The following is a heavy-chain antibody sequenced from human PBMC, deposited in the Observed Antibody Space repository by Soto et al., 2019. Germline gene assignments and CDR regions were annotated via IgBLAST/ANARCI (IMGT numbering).Heavy chain of an antibody. Sequence: SETLSLTCTVSGGSVSSGSYYWSWIRQPPGKGLEWIGYIYYSGSTNYNPSLKSRVTISVDTSKNQFSLKLSSVTAADTAVYYCARDAGIVAPDYDFWSGDYYYGMDVWGQGTTVTVSS. V-gene: IGHV4-61*01. CDR3: ARDAGIVAPDYDFWSGDYYYGMDV. D-gene: IGHD3-3*01. CDR1: GGSVSSGSYY. CDR2: IYYSGST. J-gene: IGHJ6*02.